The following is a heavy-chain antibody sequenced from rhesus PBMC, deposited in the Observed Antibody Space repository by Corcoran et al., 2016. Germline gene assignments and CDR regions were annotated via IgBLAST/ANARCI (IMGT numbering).Heavy chain of an antibody. CDR3: ARDAIVVVFTALFDY. CDR2: ISGSGGST. J-gene: IGHJ4*01. V-gene: IGHV4-173*01. CDR1: GGSISSNY. Sequence: QLQLQESGPGLVKPSETLSLTCAVSGGSISSNYWSWIRQPPGKGLEWIGRISGSGGSTDYNPFLKSRVTISTDTSKNQFSLKLSSVTAADTAVYYCARDAIVVVFTALFDYWGQGVLVTVSS. D-gene: IGHD2-27*01.